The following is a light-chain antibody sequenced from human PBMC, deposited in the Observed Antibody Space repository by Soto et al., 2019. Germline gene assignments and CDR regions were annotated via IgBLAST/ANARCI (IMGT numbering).Light chain of an antibody. CDR3: GTWDTSRSAFYV. J-gene: IGLJ1*01. CDR1: SSNIGSNY. Sequence: QSVLTQPPSVSAAPGQTVTISCAGSSSNIGSNYVSWYQHLPGTAPNLLIFDNTKRPSDIPDRFSGFKSGTSATLDIAGLQTGDEADYYCGTWDTSRSAFYVFGTGTKLTVL. V-gene: IGLV1-51*01. CDR2: DNT.